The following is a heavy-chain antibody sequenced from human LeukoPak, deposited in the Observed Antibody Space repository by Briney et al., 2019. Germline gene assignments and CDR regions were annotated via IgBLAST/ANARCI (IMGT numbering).Heavy chain of an antibody. D-gene: IGHD2-15*01. Sequence: ASVKVSCKASGYTFTSYGISWVRQAPGQGLEWMGWISAYDGHTNYGQKLQGRVTMTTDTSTTTAYMELRSLRSDDTAVYYCARLQDIVVVLTTRRPYGMDVWGQGTTVTASS. V-gene: IGHV1-18*01. CDR1: GYTFTSYG. J-gene: IGHJ6*02. CDR2: ISAYDGHT. CDR3: ARLQDIVVVLTTRRPYGMDV.